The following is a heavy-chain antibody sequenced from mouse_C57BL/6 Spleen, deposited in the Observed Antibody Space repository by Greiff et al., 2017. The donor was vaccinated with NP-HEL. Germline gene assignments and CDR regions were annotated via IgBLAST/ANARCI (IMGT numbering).Heavy chain of an antibody. CDR3: TAWGIRFAD. CDR2: IDPEDGDT. V-gene: IGHV14-1*01. CDR1: GFNIKDYY. Sequence: EVKLVESGAELVRPGASVKLSCTASGFNIKDYYMHWVKQRPEQGLEWIGRIDPEDGDTEYAPKFQGKATMPADSFSNTAYLQLSSLTSEGTAFYYCTAWGIRFADWGQGTLVTVSA. J-gene: IGHJ3*01.